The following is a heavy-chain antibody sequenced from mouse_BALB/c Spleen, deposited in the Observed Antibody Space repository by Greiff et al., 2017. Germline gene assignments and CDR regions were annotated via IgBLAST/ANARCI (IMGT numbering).Heavy chain of an antibody. CDR2: IDPANGNT. Sequence: EVQLQESGAELVKPGASVKLSCTASGFNIKDNYMHWVKQRPEQGLEWIGRIDPANGNTKYDPKFQGKATITADTSSNTAYLQLSSLKVEDTAVDYFASSWGYYAMDYWGQGTSVTVSS. V-gene: IGHV14-3*02. J-gene: IGHJ4*01. CDR3: ASSWGYYAMDY. CDR1: GFNIKDNY.